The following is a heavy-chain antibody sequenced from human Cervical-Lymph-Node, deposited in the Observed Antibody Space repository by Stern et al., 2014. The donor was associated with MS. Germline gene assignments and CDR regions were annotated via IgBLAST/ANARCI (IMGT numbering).Heavy chain of an antibody. Sequence: EVKLVQSGGGVIQPGGSLRLSCTASGFTVSRDYMTWVRQAQGKGLEWVSLITNVGSTFYTDSVKGRFTISRDDSKNTVYLHMTSLRAEDTAMYYCARDTSSPERSDWWGQGTLVTVSS. CDR3: ARDTSSPERSDW. D-gene: IGHD1-1*01. CDR2: ITNVGST. J-gene: IGHJ4*02. CDR1: GFTVSRDY. V-gene: IGHV3-53*01.